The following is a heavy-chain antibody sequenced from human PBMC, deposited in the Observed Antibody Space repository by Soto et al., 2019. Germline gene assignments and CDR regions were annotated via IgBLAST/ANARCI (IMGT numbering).Heavy chain of an antibody. CDR1: GYTFTSHH. V-gene: IGHV1-3*05. J-gene: IGHJ4*02. D-gene: IGHD3-10*01. CDR3: ARAIGMVALDY. CDR2: INAGDGYT. Sequence: QVQFVQSGAEEREPGASMKVTCKTSGYTFTSHHIHWVRQAPGQWLEWMGLINAGDGYTQYSRTFQDRVTFSRDTSAGTAYMEFSGLTYEDTAVYYCARAIGMVALDYWGQGTLVTVSS.